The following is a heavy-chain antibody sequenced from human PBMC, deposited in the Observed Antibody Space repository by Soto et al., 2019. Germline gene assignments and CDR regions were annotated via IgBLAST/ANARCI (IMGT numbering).Heavy chain of an antibody. CDR2: ISGSGGST. CDR1: GFTFSSYA. V-gene: IGHV3-23*01. J-gene: IGHJ6*03. D-gene: IGHD3-9*01. Sequence: PGGSLRLSCAASGFTFSSYAMSWVRQAPGKGLEWVSAISGSGGSTYYADSVKGRFTISRDNSKNTLYLQMNSLRAEDTAVYYCARVGGILTRYYYYYYYMDVWGKGTTVTVSS. CDR3: ARVGGILTRYYYYYYYMDV.